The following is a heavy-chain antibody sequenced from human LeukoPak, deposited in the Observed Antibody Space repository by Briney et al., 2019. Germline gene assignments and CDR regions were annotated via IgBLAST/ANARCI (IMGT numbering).Heavy chain of an antibody. D-gene: IGHD3/OR15-3a*01. CDR3: ARGGAYFWTGYPHLDY. CDR1: GGSISSSNW. V-gene: IGHV4-4*02. Sequence: PSETLSLTCAVSGGSISSSNWWSWVRQPPGKGLEWIGEIYHSGSTNYNPSLKSRVTISVDKSKNQFSLKLSSVTAADTAVYFCARGGAYFWTGYPHLDYWGQGTLVTVSS. J-gene: IGHJ4*02. CDR2: IYHSGST.